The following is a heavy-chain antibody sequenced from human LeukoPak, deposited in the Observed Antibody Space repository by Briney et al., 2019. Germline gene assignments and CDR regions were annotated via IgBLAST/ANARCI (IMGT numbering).Heavy chain of an antibody. J-gene: IGHJ6*02. D-gene: IGHD4-17*01. CDR3: ARAGYGIDDYDYYYYYGLDV. Sequence: GRSLRLSCAASGFTFIIYALHWVGQAPGKGLAGVAVLSYDGANNYYADSVRGRFTISRDNSKNTLYLQMNSLRAEDSAVYYCARAGYGIDDYDYYYYYGLDVWGQGTTVTVSS. CDR2: LSYDGANN. CDR1: GFTFIIYA. V-gene: IGHV3-30*04.